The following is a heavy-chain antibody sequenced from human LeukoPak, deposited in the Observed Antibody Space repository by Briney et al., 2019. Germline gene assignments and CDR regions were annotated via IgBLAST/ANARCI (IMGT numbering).Heavy chain of an antibody. Sequence: SQTLSLTCTVSGGSISSGGYYWSWIRQHPGKGLEWIGYIYYSGSTYYNPSLKSRVTISVDTSKNQFSLKLSSVTAADTAVYYCARGRSRSSAILIYYYYYMDVWGKGTTVTASS. CDR2: IYYSGST. CDR3: ARGRSRSSAILIYYYYYMDV. CDR1: GGSISSGGYY. J-gene: IGHJ6*03. V-gene: IGHV4-31*03. D-gene: IGHD6-6*01.